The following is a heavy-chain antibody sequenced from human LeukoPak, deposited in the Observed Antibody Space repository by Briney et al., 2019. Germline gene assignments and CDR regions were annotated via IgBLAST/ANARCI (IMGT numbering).Heavy chain of an antibody. Sequence: SETLSLTCTVSGGSISSYYWSWIRQPPGKGLEWIGYIYYSGSTNYNPSLKSRVTISVDTSKNQFSLKLSSVTAADTAVYYCAGGETVTTFDYWGQGTLVTVSS. CDR2: IYYSGST. CDR1: GGSISSYY. D-gene: IGHD4-17*01. J-gene: IGHJ4*02. V-gene: IGHV4-59*01. CDR3: AGGETVTTFDY.